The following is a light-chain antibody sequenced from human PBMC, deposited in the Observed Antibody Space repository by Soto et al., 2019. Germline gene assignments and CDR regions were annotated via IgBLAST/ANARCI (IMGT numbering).Light chain of an antibody. CDR3: QQSNSYPLT. Sequence: DIPMTQSPSTLSASVGDRVTITCRASQSISSWLAWYQQKPGKAPKLLIYKASTLESGVPSRFSGSGSGTEFTLTISSLQPDDFATYSCQQSNSYPLTFGGGTKVEIK. CDR2: KAS. V-gene: IGKV1-5*03. J-gene: IGKJ4*01. CDR1: QSISSW.